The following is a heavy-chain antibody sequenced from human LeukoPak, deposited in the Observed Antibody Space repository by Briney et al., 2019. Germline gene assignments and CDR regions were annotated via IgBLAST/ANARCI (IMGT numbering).Heavy chain of an antibody. CDR2: MNPNSGNT. CDR1: GYTFTSYD. D-gene: IGHD2-15*01. Sequence: GASVKVSCKASGYTFTSYDINWVRQATGQGLEWMGWMNPNSGNTGYAQKFQGRVTITRNTSISTAYMELSSLRSEDTAVYYCARKKVVVVAATPDYYYYYMDVWGKGTTVTVSS. J-gene: IGHJ6*03. CDR3: ARKKVVVVAATPDYYYYYMDV. V-gene: IGHV1-8*03.